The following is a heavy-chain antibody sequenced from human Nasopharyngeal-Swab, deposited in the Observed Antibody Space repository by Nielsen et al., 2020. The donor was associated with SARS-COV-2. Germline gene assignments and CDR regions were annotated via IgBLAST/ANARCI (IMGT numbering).Heavy chain of an antibody. V-gene: IGHV3-33*01. CDR2: IWYDGSNK. J-gene: IGHJ5*02. Sequence: GESLKISCAVSGFTFSSYGMHWVRQAPGKGLEWVAVIWYDGSNKYYADSVKGRFTISRDNSKNTLYLQMNSLRAEDTAVYYCARDRHGWLRFWFDPWGQGTLVTVSS. D-gene: IGHD5-12*01. CDR3: ARDRHGWLRFWFDP. CDR1: GFTFSSYG.